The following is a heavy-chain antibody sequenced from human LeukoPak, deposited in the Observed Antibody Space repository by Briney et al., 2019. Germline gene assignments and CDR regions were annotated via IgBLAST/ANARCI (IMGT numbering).Heavy chain of an antibody. CDR1: GFTFSSYW. CDR3: ARVGPDYDILTGYYGMYYFDY. Sequence: GGSLRLSCAASGFTFSSYWMSWVRQAPGKGLEWVANTKQDGSEKYYVDSVKGRFTISRDNAKNSLYLQMNSLRAEDTAVYYCARVGPDYDILTGYYGMYYFDYWGQGTLVTVSS. D-gene: IGHD3-9*01. V-gene: IGHV3-7*01. CDR2: TKQDGSEK. J-gene: IGHJ4*02.